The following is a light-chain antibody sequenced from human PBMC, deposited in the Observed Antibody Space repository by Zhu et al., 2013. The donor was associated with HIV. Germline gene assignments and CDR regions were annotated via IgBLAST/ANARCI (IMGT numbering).Light chain of an antibody. Sequence: DIVLTQSPGTLSVSPGDRVTLSCRASRDLKSNLAWYQQKPGQAPRLLISGASTRATGIPDRFSASGSGTDFSLSISRLEPEDFAVYYCQQYGRSPLTFGGGTTVEI. CDR1: RDLKSN. V-gene: IGKV3-20*01. CDR2: GAS. CDR3: QQYGRSPLT. J-gene: IGKJ4*01.